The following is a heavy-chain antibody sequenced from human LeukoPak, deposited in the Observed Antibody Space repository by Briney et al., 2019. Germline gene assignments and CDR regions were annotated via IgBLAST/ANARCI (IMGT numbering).Heavy chain of an antibody. Sequence: APVKVSCKASGGTFSSYAISWVRQAPGQGLEWMGRIIPIFGTANYAQKFQGRVTITTDESTSTAYMELSSLRSEDTAVYYCASSDGYKGHLDYWGQGTLVTVSS. J-gene: IGHJ4*02. CDR3: ASSDGYKGHLDY. D-gene: IGHD5-24*01. V-gene: IGHV1-69*05. CDR1: GGTFSSYA. CDR2: IIPIFGTA.